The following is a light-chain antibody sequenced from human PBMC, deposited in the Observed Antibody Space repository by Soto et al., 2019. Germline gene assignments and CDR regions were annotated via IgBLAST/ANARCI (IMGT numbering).Light chain of an antibody. CDR2: AAS. CDR1: QSISSS. CDR3: QQSYSTLRT. J-gene: IGKJ1*01. V-gene: IGKV1-39*01. Sequence: DIQMTQSPSSLSASVGDRVTITCRASQSISSSLNWYQQKPGKAPKLLIYAASSLQSGVPSRFSGSGSETDFTLTISSLPPEDFATYYCQQSYSTLRTFGQGTKVDIK.